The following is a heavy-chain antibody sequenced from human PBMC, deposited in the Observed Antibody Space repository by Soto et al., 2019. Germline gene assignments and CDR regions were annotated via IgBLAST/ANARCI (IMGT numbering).Heavy chain of an antibody. V-gene: IGHV4-59*01. CDR1: GGSISSYY. D-gene: IGHD3-16*01. CDR3: AGGGGSLIDY. CDR2: IYYSGST. J-gene: IGHJ4*02. Sequence: QVQLQESGPGLVKPSETLSLTCTVSGGSISSYYWSWIRQPPGKGLEWIGYIYYSGSTNYNPSLKSRVTISVDSSKNQFSLKLSSVTAADTAVYYCAGGGGSLIDYWGQGTLVTVSS.